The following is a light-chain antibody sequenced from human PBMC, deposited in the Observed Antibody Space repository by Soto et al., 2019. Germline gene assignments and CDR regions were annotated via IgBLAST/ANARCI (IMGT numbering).Light chain of an antibody. J-gene: IGLJ2*01. CDR3: SSYGGSDNLV. CDR1: SSDVGGYNF. CDR2: EVS. Sequence: QSALAQPPSASGSPGQSVTNSCTGTSSDVGGYNFVSWYQQYPGKAPKLMIYEVSKRPSGVPDRFSGSKSGNTASLTVSGLQAEDEADYYCSSYGGSDNLVFGGGTKLTVL. V-gene: IGLV2-8*01.